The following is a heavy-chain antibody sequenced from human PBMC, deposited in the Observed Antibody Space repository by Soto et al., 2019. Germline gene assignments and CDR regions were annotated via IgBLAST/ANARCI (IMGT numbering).Heavy chain of an antibody. CDR2: INANNGGA. CDR1: GYTFTDYH. D-gene: IGHD6-25*01. Sequence: QVQLVQSGDEVKNPGASVKVSCKPSGYTFTDYHIHWVRQAPGQGLEFMGWINANNGGAGSAQQFQGRLTVTRDTSISTVYMELSNLRSDDTAVYFCAREWGSDSLAPKNNWFDTWAHGTRVTVSS. V-gene: IGHV1-2*02. CDR3: AREWGSDSLAPKNNWFDT. J-gene: IGHJ5*01.